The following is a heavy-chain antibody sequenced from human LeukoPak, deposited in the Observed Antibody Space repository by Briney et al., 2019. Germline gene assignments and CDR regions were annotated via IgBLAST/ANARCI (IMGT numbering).Heavy chain of an antibody. Sequence: ASVKVSCKASGYTFTSYDINWVRQATGQGLEWIGWMNPNSGNAGYAQKFQGRVTITRNTSISTAYMELSSLRSEDTAVYYCARDLRSITIFGVVTDDAFDIWGQGTMVTVSS. CDR1: GYTFTSYD. CDR3: ARDLRSITIFGVVTDDAFDI. V-gene: IGHV1-8*03. J-gene: IGHJ3*02. D-gene: IGHD3-3*01. CDR2: MNPNSGNA.